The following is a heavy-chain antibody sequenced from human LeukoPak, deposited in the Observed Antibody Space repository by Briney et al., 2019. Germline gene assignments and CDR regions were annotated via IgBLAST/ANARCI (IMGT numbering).Heavy chain of an antibody. J-gene: IGHJ2*01. CDR1: GFTFTTYA. CDR2: ISGSGGST. V-gene: IGHV3-23*01. Sequence: GGSLRLSCVASGFTFTTYAMNWVRQAPGKGLEWVSVISGSGGSTYYADSVKGRFTISRDNSKNTLYLEVNSLRAEDTAVYYCATAFYFDSSGPYWYFDLWGRGTLVTVSS. CDR3: ATAFYFDSSGPYWYFDL. D-gene: IGHD3-22*01.